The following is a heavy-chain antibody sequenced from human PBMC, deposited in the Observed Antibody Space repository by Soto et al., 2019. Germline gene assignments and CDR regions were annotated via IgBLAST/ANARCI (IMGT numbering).Heavy chain of an antibody. CDR1: GGSISSYY. CDR2: VYYNGTT. V-gene: IGHV4-59*01. CDR3: ARVKRRWLQTYYFDY. J-gene: IGHJ4*02. D-gene: IGHD5-12*01. Sequence: PSETLSLTCTVSGGSISSYYWSWIRQHPGKGLEWLGYVYYNGTTYYNPSLKSRVSISVDTSKNQFSLKLSSVTAADTAVYYCARVKRRWLQTYYFDYWGQGTLVTVSS.